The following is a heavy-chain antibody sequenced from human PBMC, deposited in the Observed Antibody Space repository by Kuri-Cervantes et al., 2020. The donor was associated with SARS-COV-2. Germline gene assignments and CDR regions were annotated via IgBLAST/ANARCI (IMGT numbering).Heavy chain of an antibody. D-gene: IGHD2-2*02. V-gene: IGHV4-4*02. J-gene: IGHJ3*02. CDR2: IFHDGST. CDR3: ARESTYTFDI. Sequence: SQTLSLTCVASVDALNPYNWLTWVRPPTGKGLQWIGEIFHDGSTKFNPSLSLKGRVTMSLDKSKNQFSLNLTSVTAADTAVYYCARESTYTFDIWGQGTLVTVSS. CDR1: VDALNPYNW.